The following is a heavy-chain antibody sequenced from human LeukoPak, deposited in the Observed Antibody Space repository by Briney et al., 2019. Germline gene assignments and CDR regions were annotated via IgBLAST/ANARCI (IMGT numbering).Heavy chain of an antibody. Sequence: SETLSLTCAVYGGSFSGYYWSWIRQPPGKGLEWIGEINHSGSTNYNPSLKSRVTILVDTSKNQFSLKLSSVTAADTAVYYCAREGSGYSYGHIDYWGQGTLVTVSS. CDR2: INHSGST. CDR1: GGSFSGYY. J-gene: IGHJ4*02. V-gene: IGHV4-34*01. CDR3: AREGSGYSYGHIDY. D-gene: IGHD5-18*01.